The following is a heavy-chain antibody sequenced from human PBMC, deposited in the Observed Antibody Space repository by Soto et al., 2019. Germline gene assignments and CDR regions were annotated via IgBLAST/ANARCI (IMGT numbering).Heavy chain of an antibody. CDR2: MYYSGST. D-gene: IGHD2-8*01. V-gene: IGHV4-59*01. CDR3: ARDLGDCSNGVRSHGSHFEH. CDR1: GGSISTYY. J-gene: IGHJ4*02. Sequence: WETLALTCTVSGGSISTYYWSWIRQPPGKGLEWIGYMYYSGSTNYNPSLKSRVTISVDTSKNQFSLKLGSVTAADTAVYYCARDLGDCSNGVRSHGSHFEHWAQGPRVTV.